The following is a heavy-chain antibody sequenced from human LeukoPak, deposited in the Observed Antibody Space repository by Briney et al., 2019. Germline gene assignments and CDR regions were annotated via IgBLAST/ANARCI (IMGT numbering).Heavy chain of an antibody. CDR2: ITGSGGST. J-gene: IGHJ4*02. Sequence: GGSLRLSCAASGFTFSSYAMSWVRQAPGKGLEWVSAITGSGGSTYYADPVKGPFTISRDNSKNTLYLQMNSLRDEDRDVYYCAKEPHYDYWGQGTLVTVPS. CDR1: GFTFSSYA. CDR3: AKEPHYDY. V-gene: IGHV3-23*01.